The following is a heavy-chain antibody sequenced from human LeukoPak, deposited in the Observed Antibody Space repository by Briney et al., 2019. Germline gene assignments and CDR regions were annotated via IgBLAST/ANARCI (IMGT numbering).Heavy chain of an antibody. V-gene: IGHV1-69*04. D-gene: IGHD6-13*01. J-gene: IGHJ4*02. CDR1: GGTFSSYA. Sequence: SVKVSCKASGGTFSSYAISWVRQAPGQGLEWMGRIIPILGIANYAQKFQGRVTITADKSTSTAYMELSSLRSEDTAVYYCAREQQLTQFDYWGQGTLVTVSP. CDR3: AREQQLTQFDY. CDR2: IIPILGIA.